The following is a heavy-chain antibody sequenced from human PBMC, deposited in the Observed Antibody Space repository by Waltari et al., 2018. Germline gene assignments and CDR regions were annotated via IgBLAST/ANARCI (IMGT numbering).Heavy chain of an antibody. Sequence: EVQLVESGGGLIQPGGSLRLSCAASGFPASSNYLSWVGQAPGKGLEWVSVIYSGGSTYYADSVKGRFTISRDNSKNTLYLQMNSLRAEDTAVYYCARGLRAAAGTVVDYWGQGTLVTVSS. CDR2: IYSGGST. J-gene: IGHJ4*02. CDR1: GFPASSNY. V-gene: IGHV3-53*01. CDR3: ARGLRAAAGTVVDY. D-gene: IGHD6-13*01.